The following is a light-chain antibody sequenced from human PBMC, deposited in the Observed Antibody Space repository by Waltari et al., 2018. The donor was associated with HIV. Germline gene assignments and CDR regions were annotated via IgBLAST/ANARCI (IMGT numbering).Light chain of an antibody. CDR3: CAYAGSTTYVI. CDR2: EVS. CDR1: SSAVGGYNL. V-gene: IGLV2-23*02. J-gene: IGLJ2*01. Sequence: QSALTQPASVSGSPGQSFTISCTGTSSAVGGYNLVSWYQQHPGKAPKLMIYEVSKRPSGVSNRFSCSKSGNTASLTISGLQAEDEADYYCCAYAGSTTYVIFGGGTKLTVL.